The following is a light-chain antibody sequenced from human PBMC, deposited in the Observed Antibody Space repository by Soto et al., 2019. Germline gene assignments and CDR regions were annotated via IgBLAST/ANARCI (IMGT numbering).Light chain of an antibody. V-gene: IGKV3-20*01. CDR3: QHYDVSPPLT. J-gene: IGKJ4*01. CDR2: GAS. CDR1: QSVSNNW. Sequence: EIVLTQSPGTLSLSPGDRATLSCRASQSVSNNWLAWYQQKPGQAPRLLLYGASTRAIGIPDRFSGSGSGTDFTLTINRLEPEDFAVYYCQHYDVSPPLTLGGGTKVDIK.